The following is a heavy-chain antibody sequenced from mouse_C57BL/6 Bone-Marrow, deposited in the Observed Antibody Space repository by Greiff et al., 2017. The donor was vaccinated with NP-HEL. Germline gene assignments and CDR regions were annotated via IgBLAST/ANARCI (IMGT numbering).Heavy chain of an antibody. J-gene: IGHJ3*01. V-gene: IGHV1-50*01. Sequence: QVQLQQPGAELVKPGASVKLSCKASGYTFTSYWMEWVNQRPGQGLEWIGEIDPSDSYTNYNQKFKGKATLTVDTSSSTACMQLSSLTSEDSAVYYCAREDVGFAYWGQGTLVTVSA. CDR3: AREDVGFAY. CDR1: GYTFTSYW. CDR2: IDPSDSYT.